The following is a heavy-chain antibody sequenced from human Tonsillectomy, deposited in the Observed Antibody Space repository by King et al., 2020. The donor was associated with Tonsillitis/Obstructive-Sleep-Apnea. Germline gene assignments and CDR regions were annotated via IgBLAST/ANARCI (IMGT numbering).Heavy chain of an antibody. CDR1: GFTFSSYA. Sequence: VQLVESGGGLVQPGGSLRLSCAASGFTFSSYAMSWVRQAPGKGLEWVSAISGSGGSTYYADSVKGRFTISRDNSKNTLYLQMNSLRAEDTAVYYCAKEVVDLLSGMTYYHYGIDVWGQGTTVTVSS. J-gene: IGHJ6*02. CDR2: ISGSGGST. V-gene: IGHV3-23*04. CDR3: AKEVVDLLSGMTYYHYGIDV. D-gene: IGHD3-3*01.